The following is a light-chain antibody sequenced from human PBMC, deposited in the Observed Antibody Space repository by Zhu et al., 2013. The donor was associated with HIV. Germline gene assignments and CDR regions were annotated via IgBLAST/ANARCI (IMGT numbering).Light chain of an antibody. CDR1: ENIFSW. CDR2: RAS. J-gene: IGKJ4*01. CDR3: QQYNTYPLT. Sequence: DIQMTQSPSTLSAFVGDRVTITCRASENIFSWLAWYQLRPGKAPKLLIYRASTLESGVPSRFSGSQSGTEFTLTISSLQPDDIATYYCQQYNTYPLTFGGGTKVEIK. V-gene: IGKV1-5*03.